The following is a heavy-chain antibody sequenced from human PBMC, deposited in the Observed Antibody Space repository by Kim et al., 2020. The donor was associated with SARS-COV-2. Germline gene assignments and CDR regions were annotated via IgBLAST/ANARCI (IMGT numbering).Heavy chain of an antibody. J-gene: IGHJ6*02. CDR1: GFPFSHFA. CDR2: MSYDGSNE. CDR3: AKDPPYCASTSCYPYHYGMDV. D-gene: IGHD2-2*01. Sequence: GGSLRLSCAASGFPFSHFAMHWVRQAPGKGLEWVALMSYDGSNEYHADSVKGRFTISRDNSKSIVYLQMNNVRIEDTGVYYCAKDPPYCASTSCYPYHYGMDVWGQGTTVIVSS. V-gene: IGHV3-30*04.